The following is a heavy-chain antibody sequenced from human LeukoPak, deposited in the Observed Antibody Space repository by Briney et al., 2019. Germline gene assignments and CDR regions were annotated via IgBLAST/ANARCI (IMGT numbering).Heavy chain of an antibody. Sequence: SETLSLTCTVSGGSINSSGSYWGWIRQPPGKGLEWIGYIYYSGSTYYNPSLKSRVTISVDTSKNQFSLKLSSVTAADTAVYYCASVRVVPAATVFDYWGQGTLVTVSS. CDR2: IYYSGST. D-gene: IGHD2-2*01. V-gene: IGHV4-30-4*08. J-gene: IGHJ4*02. CDR3: ASVRVVPAATVFDY. CDR1: GGSINSSGSY.